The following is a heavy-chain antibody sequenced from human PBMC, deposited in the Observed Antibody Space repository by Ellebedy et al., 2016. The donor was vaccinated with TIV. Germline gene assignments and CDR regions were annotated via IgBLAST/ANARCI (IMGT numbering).Heavy chain of an antibody. CDR2: IYKGGNT. D-gene: IGHD6-19*01. V-gene: IGHV3-66*01. CDR3: ARDAYSSGWPYYFDH. CDR1: GFTVSSNY. Sequence: GGSLRLXXAASGFTVSSNYMSWVRQTPGRGLEWVSVIYKGGNTYYADSVKGRFVISRDNSTNTLYLQMNSLRAEDTGVYYCARDAYSSGWPYYFDHWGRGTRVTVSS. J-gene: IGHJ4*02.